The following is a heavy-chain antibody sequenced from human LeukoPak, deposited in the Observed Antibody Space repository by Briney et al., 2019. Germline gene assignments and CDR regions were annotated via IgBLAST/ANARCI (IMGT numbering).Heavy chain of an antibody. J-gene: IGHJ4*02. CDR1: GGTFSSYA. V-gene: IGHV1-69*05. D-gene: IGHD2-2*02. CDR3: AIISGLGYCSSTSCYILPFDY. Sequence: SVKVSCKASGGTFSSYANSWVRQAPGQGLEWMGGIIPIFGTANHAQKFQGRVTITTDESTSTAYVELSSLRSEDTAVYYCAIISGLGYCSSTSCYILPFDYWGQGTLVTVSS. CDR2: IIPIFGTA.